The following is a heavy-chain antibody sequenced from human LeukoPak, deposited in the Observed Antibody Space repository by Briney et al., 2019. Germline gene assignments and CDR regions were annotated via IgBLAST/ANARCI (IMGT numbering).Heavy chain of an antibody. CDR2: IYYSGST. Sequence: SETLSLTCTVSGGSISSYYWSWIRQPPGKGLEWIGYIYYSGSTNYNPSLKSRVTISVDTSKNQFSLKLSSVTAADTAVYYCARGRFGGSYFAFDIWGQGTMVTVSS. J-gene: IGHJ3*02. D-gene: IGHD1-26*01. CDR3: ARGRFGGSYFAFDI. V-gene: IGHV4-59*08. CDR1: GGSISSYY.